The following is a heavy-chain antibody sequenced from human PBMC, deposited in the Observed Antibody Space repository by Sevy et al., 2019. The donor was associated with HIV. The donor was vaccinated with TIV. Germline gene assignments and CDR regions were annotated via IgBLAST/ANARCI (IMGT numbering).Heavy chain of an antibody. J-gene: IGHJ4*02. V-gene: IGHV3-11*06. D-gene: IGHD2-21*01. CDR3: ARLRVIDSAPYYFDY. CDR2: ISSGNTYT. Sequence: GGSLRLSCAASGLIFSDYYMGWVRQAPGKGLEWVAEISSGNTYTNYADSVKGRFTISRDNAKKSLYLQMNTLRAEDTAVYYCARLRVIDSAPYYFDYWGQGALVTVSS. CDR1: GLIFSDYY.